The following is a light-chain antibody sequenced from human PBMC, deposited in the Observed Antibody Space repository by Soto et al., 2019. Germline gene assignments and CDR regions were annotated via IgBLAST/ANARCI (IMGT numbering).Light chain of an antibody. CDR3: QQRSNWPVT. J-gene: IGKJ1*01. CDR1: QSVNSY. CDR2: DAS. V-gene: IGKV3-11*01. Sequence: EIVLTQSPGTLSLSPGERATLSCRASQSVNSYLAWYQQKPGQAPRLLIYDASTRATGISARFSRSGSGTDFTLTISSLEPEDFAVYYCQQRSNWPVTFGQGTKVEVK.